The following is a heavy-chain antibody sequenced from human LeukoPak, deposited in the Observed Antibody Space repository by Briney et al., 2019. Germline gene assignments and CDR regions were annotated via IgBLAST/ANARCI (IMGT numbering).Heavy chain of an antibody. CDR2: ISSSSSYI. CDR1: GFTFSSYS. J-gene: IGHJ6*02. D-gene: IGHD3-10*01. Sequence: PGGSLRLSCAASGFTFSSYSMNWVRQAPGKGLEWVSSISSSSSYIYYADSVKGRFTISRDNAKNSLYLQMNSLRAEDTAVYYCARAPGRVRGVIISLDVWGQGTTVTVSS. V-gene: IGHV3-21*01. CDR3: ARAPGRVRGVIISLDV.